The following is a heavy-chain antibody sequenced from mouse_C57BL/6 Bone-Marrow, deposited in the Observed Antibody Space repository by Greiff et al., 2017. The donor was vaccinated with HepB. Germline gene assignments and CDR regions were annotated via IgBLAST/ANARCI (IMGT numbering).Heavy chain of an antibody. V-gene: IGHV5-4*01. CDR1: GFTFSSYA. D-gene: IGHD4-1*01. J-gene: IGHJ2*01. CDR3: ASLRTVPFDY. Sequence: EVHLVESGGGLVKPGGSLKLSCAASGFTFSSYAMSWVRRTPEKRLEWVATISDGGSYTYYPDNVKGRFTISRDNAKNNLYLQMSHLKSEDTAMYYCASLRTVPFDYWGQGTTLTVSS. CDR2: ISDGGSYT.